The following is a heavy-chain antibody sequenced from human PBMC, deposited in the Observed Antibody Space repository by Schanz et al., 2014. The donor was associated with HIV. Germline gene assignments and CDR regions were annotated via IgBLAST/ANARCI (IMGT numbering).Heavy chain of an antibody. D-gene: IGHD6-19*01. Sequence: QVQVVESGGGVVQPERSLRLSCAASGFTFNSYGMLWVRQAPGKGLEWVALISYDGKYKFYGDSVKGRFTISRDNSKNTLYQQMDSLRSEDTAVYYCARGHTSGLFQGGPDSWGQGTLVTVSS. V-gene: IGHV3-30*03. CDR2: ISYDGKYK. CDR1: GFTFNSYG. J-gene: IGHJ4*02. CDR3: ARGHTSGLFQGGPDS.